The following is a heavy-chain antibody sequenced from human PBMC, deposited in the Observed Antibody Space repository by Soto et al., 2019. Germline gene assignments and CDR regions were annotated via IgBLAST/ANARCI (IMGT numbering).Heavy chain of an antibody. J-gene: IGHJ4*02. D-gene: IGHD2-15*01. CDR1: GFTFSSYA. CDR2: VSIGGST. Sequence: QAGGSLRLSCAASGFTFSSYAMGWVRQGPGKGLEWVAVVSIGGSTHYADSARGRFTISRDNSKNTLSLQMNSLTAEDTAVYFCAKRRGAGGHFDYWGQGALVTVSS. CDR3: AKRRGAGGHFDY. V-gene: IGHV3-23*01.